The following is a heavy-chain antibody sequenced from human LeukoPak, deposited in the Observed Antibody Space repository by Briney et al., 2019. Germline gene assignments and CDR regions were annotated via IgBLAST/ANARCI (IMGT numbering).Heavy chain of an antibody. CDR2: INPNSGDT. Sequence: GASVEVSCKAFEYTFIGYYMHWVRQAPGQGLEWMGWINPNSGDTNSAQKFQGRVTMTRDTSISTAYMELSRLRSDDTAVYYCARGHTVTAFDYWGQGTLVTVSS. V-gene: IGHV1-2*02. CDR1: EYTFIGYY. CDR3: ARGHTVTAFDY. J-gene: IGHJ4*02. D-gene: IGHD4-17*01.